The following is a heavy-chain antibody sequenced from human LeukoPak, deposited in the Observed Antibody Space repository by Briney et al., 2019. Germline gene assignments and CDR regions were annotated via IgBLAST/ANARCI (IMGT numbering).Heavy chain of an antibody. CDR2: INPNSGGT. V-gene: IGHV1-2*06. CDR3: TRASCSSISCYLDY. J-gene: IGHJ4*02. Sequence: GASVKVSCKASGYTFTGYYMHWVRQAPGQGLERMGRINPNSGGTNYAQKFQGRVTMTRDTSISTAYMELSRLRSDDTAVYYCTRASCSSISCYLDYWGQGTLVTVSS. CDR1: GYTFTGYY. D-gene: IGHD2-2*01.